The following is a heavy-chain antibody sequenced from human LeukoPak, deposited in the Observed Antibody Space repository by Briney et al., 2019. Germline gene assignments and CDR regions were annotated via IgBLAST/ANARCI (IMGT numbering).Heavy chain of an antibody. V-gene: IGHV2-70*11. CDR3: ARGSGSYSPFDY. CDR2: IDWDDDK. CDR1: GFSLSTSAMC. D-gene: IGHD1-26*01. Sequence: ESGPTLVNPTQTLTLTCTFSGFSLSTSAMCVSWIRQPPGKALEWLARIDWDDDKYYSTSLKTRLTIFKDTSKNPVVLTMTNMDPVDTATYYCARGSGSYSPFDYWGQGTLVTVSS. J-gene: IGHJ4*02.